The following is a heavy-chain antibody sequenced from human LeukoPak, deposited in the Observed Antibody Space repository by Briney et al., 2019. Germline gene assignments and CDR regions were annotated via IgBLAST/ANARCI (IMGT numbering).Heavy chain of an antibody. D-gene: IGHD3-22*01. CDR1: GGSFSGYY. J-gene: IGHJ3*02. Sequence: PSETLSLTCAVYGGSFSGYYWSWIRQPPGKGLEWIGEINHSGSTNYNPSLKSRVTISVDTSKNQFSLKLSSVTAADTAVYYCARSPTGLTYYYDSSGKKGAFDIWGQGTMVTVSS. V-gene: IGHV4-34*01. CDR3: ARSPTGLTYYYDSSGKKGAFDI. CDR2: INHSGST.